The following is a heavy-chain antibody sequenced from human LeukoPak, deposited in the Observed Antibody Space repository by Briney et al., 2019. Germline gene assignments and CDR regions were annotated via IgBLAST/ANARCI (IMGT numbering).Heavy chain of an antibody. Sequence: ASVKVSCKASGYTFTSYGINWVRQAPGQGLEWMGWIRVYNGNTNYAQKLQGRVTMTTDTSTSTAYMELRSLRSDDTAVYYCARAYSSSWYFNWFAPWGQGTLVTVSS. D-gene: IGHD6-13*01. CDR1: GYTFTSYG. CDR3: ARAYSSSWYFNWFAP. V-gene: IGHV1-18*01. CDR2: IRVYNGNT. J-gene: IGHJ5*02.